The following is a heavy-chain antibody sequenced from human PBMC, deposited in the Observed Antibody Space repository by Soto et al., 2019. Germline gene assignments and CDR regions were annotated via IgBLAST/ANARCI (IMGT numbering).Heavy chain of an antibody. D-gene: IGHD6-13*01. V-gene: IGHV5-51*01. CDR3: ARQRRISAGGTDWFDP. Sequence: GESLKISCKGSGYNFTTYWIGWVRQMPGKGLEWMGIISPGDSDTRYSPSFQGQVTISADKSISTAFLQWSSLKASDTAIYYCARQRRISAGGTDWFDPWGQGTLVTVSS. CDR2: ISPGDSDT. J-gene: IGHJ5*02. CDR1: GYNFTTYW.